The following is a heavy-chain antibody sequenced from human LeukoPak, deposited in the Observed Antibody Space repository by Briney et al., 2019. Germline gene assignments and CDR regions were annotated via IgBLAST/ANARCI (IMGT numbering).Heavy chain of an antibody. Sequence: GGSLRLSCAASGFTFSSYGMHWVRQAPGKGLEWVAFIRYDGSNKYYADSMKGRFTISRDNSKNTLYLQMNSLRAEDTAVYYCEVAGLFDYWGQGTLVTVSS. CDR2: IRYDGSNK. D-gene: IGHD6-19*01. CDR3: EVAGLFDY. V-gene: IGHV3-30*02. J-gene: IGHJ4*02. CDR1: GFTFSSYG.